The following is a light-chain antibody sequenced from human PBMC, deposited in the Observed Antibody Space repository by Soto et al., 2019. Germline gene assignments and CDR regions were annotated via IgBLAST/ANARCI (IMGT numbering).Light chain of an antibody. CDR1: SSDVGAYNS. J-gene: IGLJ1*01. Sequence: QSALAQPASVSGSPGQSITISCTGTSSDVGAYNSVSWYQQHPHKAPQVIIYKGTQRLSGVSNRFSGSTSGNAASLTISGLQADDEADYFCCSSAPESTYVFGSGTRSPS. CDR2: KGT. V-gene: IGLV2-23*01. CDR3: CSSAPESTYV.